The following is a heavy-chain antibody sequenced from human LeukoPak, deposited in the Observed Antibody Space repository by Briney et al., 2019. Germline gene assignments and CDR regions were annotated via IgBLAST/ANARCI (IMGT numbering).Heavy chain of an antibody. CDR1: GGSISSYY. CDR3: ARFSSIAAAFDY. V-gene: IGHV4-59*04. J-gene: IGHJ4*02. Sequence: SETLSLTCTVSGGSISSYYWSWIRQPPGKGLECIGSIYHSGSTYYNPSLKSRVTMSVDTSKNQFSLNLSSVTAADTAVYYCARFSSIAAAFDYWGLGTLVTVSS. CDR2: IYHSGST. D-gene: IGHD6-13*01.